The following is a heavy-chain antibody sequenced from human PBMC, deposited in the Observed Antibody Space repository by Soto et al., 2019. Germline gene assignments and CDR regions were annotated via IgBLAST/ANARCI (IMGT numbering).Heavy chain of an antibody. Sequence: GGSLRHSYAASGFIFRSDAMHWFRLAPGKGLEWVAGISYDGSDKYYADSVKGRFTISRDNSKNTLNQQMNSLRADDTAVYYFVFSFEELSRDIHYYCAQG. D-gene: IGHD3-16*02. CDR1: GFIFRSDA. J-gene: IGHJ4*02. CDR2: ISYDGSDK. V-gene: IGHV3-30*04. CDR3: VFSFEELSRDIHYY.